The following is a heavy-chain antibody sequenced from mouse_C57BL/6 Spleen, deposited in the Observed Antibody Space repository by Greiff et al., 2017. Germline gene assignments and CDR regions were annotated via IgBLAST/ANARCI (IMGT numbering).Heavy chain of an antibody. J-gene: IGHJ3*01. CDR1: GYTFTGYW. CDR3: ARKGYGNYEGFAY. D-gene: IGHD2-10*02. Sequence: QVQLKESGAELMKPGASVKLSCKASGYTFTGYWIEWVKQRPGHGLEWIGEILPGSGRTTYNEKFKGKVTFTADTSTNTAYMQLSSLTTEDTAIDNWARKGYGNYEGFAYWGQGTLVTVSA. CDR2: ILPGSGRT. V-gene: IGHV1-9*01.